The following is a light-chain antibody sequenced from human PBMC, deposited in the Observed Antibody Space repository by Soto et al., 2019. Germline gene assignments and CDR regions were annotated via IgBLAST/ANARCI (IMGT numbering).Light chain of an antibody. CDR3: QQYGSSPLT. V-gene: IGKV3-20*01. Sequence: EIVLTQSPGTLSLSPGERATLSCRASQIFNSNYLAWYQQKPGQTPRLLIYDASSRATGIPDRFSGSASGTDFTLTISRLEPEDFAVYYCQQYGSSPLTFGGGTKVEIK. CDR2: DAS. CDR1: QIFNSNY. J-gene: IGKJ4*01.